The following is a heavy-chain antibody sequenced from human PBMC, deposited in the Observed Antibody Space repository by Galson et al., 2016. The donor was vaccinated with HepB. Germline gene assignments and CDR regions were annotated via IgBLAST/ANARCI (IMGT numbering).Heavy chain of an antibody. D-gene: IGHD6-6*01. CDR2: ISFDGYNQ. J-gene: IGHJ4*02. CDR3: VRVLGSVGDY. V-gene: IGHV3-30-3*01. Sequence: SLRLSCAVSGFTFSSYAMHWVRQAPGKGLVWVAFISFDGYNQYYADSVKGRFTVSRDSSKNTLYLQMNSLTAEDTAMYYCVRVLGSVGDYWGLGTLVTVSS. CDR1: GFTFSSYA.